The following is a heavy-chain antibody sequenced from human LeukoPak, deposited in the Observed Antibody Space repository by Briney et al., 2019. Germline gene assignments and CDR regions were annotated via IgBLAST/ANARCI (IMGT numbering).Heavy chain of an antibody. J-gene: IGHJ3*02. CDR3: ARDPNGDYIGAFDM. CDR1: RFTFSAYA. Sequence: GGSLRLCCTASRFTFSAYAMMWVRQAPGKGPEWVSAIRGGGGSAFYADSVKGRFTISRDNSKYTLFLQMNSLRAEDTAVYYCARDPNGDYIGAFDMWGPGTMVTVSS. V-gene: IGHV3-23*01. CDR2: IRGGGGSA. D-gene: IGHD4-17*01.